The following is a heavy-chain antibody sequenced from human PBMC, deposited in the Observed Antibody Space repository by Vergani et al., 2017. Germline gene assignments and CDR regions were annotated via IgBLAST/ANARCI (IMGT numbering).Heavy chain of an antibody. Sequence: QVQLVESGGGVVQPGRSLRLSCAASGFTFSSYAMHWVRQAPGKGLEWVAVISYDGSNKYYADSVKGRFTISRDNSKNTLYLQMNSLRAEDTAVYYCAGDRLRRGTYFDYWGQGTLVTVSS. CDR3: AGDRLRRGTYFDY. D-gene: IGHD5-12*01. V-gene: IGHV3-30*01. CDR2: ISYDGSNK. CDR1: GFTFSSYA. J-gene: IGHJ4*02.